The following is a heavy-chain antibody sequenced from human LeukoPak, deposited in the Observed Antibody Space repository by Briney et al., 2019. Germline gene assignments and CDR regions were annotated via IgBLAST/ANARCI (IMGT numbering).Heavy chain of an antibody. CDR2: ISSSGSTI. V-gene: IGHV3-11*01. Sequence: PGGSLRLSCAASGFTFSDYYMSWIRQAPGKGLEWVSYISSSGSTIYYADSVKGRFTISRDNAKNSLYLQMNSLRAEDTAVYYCARVPPRWIKLWLGVFDYWGQGTLVTVPS. J-gene: IGHJ4*02. CDR1: GFTFSDYY. D-gene: IGHD5-18*01. CDR3: ARVPPRWIKLWLGVFDY.